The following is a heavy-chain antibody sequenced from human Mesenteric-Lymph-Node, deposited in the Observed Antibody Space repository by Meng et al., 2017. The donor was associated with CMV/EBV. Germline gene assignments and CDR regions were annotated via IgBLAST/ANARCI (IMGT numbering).Heavy chain of an antibody. CDR3: ARARGELLIYAFDI. CDR1: GFTFSSHS. V-gene: IGHV3-48*04. D-gene: IGHD1-26*01. CDR2: ISSSSSTI. Sequence: GESLKISCAASGFTFSSHSMNWVRQAPGKGLEWVSYISSSSSTIYYADSVKGRFTVSRDNAKNSLYLQMNSLRAEDTAVYYCARARGELLIYAFDIWGQGTMVTVSS. J-gene: IGHJ3*02.